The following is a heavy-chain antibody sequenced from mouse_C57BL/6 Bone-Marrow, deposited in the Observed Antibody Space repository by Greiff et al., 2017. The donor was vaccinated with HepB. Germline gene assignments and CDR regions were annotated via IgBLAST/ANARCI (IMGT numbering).Heavy chain of an antibody. CDR1: GYTFTSYT. J-gene: IGHJ2*01. Sequence: VKLMESGAELARPGASVKMSCKASGYTFTSYTMHWVKQRPGQGLEWIGYINPSSGYTKYNQKFKDKATLTADKSSSTAYMQLSSLTSEDSAVYYCARRITTVVDYWGQGTTLTVSS. V-gene: IGHV1-4*01. CDR2: INPSSGYT. CDR3: ARRITTVVDY. D-gene: IGHD1-1*01.